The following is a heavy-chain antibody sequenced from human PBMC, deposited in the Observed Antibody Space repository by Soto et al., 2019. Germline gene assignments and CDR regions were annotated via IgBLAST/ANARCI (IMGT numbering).Heavy chain of an antibody. D-gene: IGHD3-10*01. V-gene: IGHV1-3*01. CDR1: GYTFPSYA. Sequence: QVQLVQSGAEVKKPGASVKVSCKASGYTFPSYAMHWVRQAPGQRLEWMGWINAGNGNTKYSQKFQGRVTITRDTFASTAYMELSSLRSEDTAVYYCATRGRSLGYYYGMDVWGQGTTVTVSS. CDR3: ATRGRSLGYYYGMDV. CDR2: INAGNGNT. J-gene: IGHJ6*02.